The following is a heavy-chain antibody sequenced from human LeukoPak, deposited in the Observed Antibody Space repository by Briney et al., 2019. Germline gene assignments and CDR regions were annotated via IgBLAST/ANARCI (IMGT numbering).Heavy chain of an antibody. CDR2: ISYDGSNK. D-gene: IGHD3-9*01. CDR1: GFTFSSYA. J-gene: IGHJ4*02. Sequence: PGGSLRLSCAASGFTFSSYAMHWVRQAPGKGLEWVAVISYDGSNKYYADSVKGRFTISRDNSKNTLYLQMNSLRAEDTAVYYCTREPAYDILTGPFDYWGQGTLVTVSS. CDR3: TREPAYDILTGPFDY. V-gene: IGHV3-30-3*01.